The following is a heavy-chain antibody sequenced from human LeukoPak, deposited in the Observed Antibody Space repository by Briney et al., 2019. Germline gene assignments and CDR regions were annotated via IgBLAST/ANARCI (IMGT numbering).Heavy chain of an antibody. Sequence: GGSLRLSCTASKFTFNNYVMSWVRQAPGKGLEWVSTISGSGGRTYYADSVKGRFTISRDNSKNTLYLQMNSLRAEDTAVYYCAELGITMIGGVWGKGTAVTISS. CDR3: AELGITMIGGV. CDR1: KFTFNNYV. CDR2: ISGSGGRT. J-gene: IGHJ6*04. V-gene: IGHV3-23*01. D-gene: IGHD3-10*02.